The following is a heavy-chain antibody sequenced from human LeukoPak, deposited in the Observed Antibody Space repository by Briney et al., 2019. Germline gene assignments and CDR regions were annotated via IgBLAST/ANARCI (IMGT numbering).Heavy chain of an antibody. D-gene: IGHD2-2*02. CDR2: IIPIFGTA. CDR1: GGTFSSYA. Sequence: ASVKVSCKASGGTFSSYAISWVRQAPGQGLEWMGGIIPIFGTANYAQKFQGRVTITADKSTSTAYMELSSLRSEDTAVYYCARDAVGYCSSTSCYKLTFDIWGQGTMVTVSS. J-gene: IGHJ3*02. V-gene: IGHV1-69*06. CDR3: ARDAVGYCSSTSCYKLTFDI.